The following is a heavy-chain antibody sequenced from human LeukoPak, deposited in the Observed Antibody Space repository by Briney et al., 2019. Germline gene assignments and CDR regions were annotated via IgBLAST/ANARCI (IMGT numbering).Heavy chain of an antibody. CDR2: IIPILGTA. CDR1: GGTSSSYA. V-gene: IGHV1-69*05. D-gene: IGHD6-6*01. CDR3: AREIAARRGWWFDP. J-gene: IGHJ5*02. Sequence: SVKASCKVSGGTSSSYAISWVRHAPGQGLEWMGGIIPILGTANYAQKLQGRVTNTTDESTSTDYMELSSRRSEDTAVYYCAREIAARRGWWFDPWGQGTLVTVSS.